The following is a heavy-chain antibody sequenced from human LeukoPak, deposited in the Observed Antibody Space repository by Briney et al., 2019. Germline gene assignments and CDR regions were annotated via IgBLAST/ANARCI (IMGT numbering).Heavy chain of an antibody. CDR1: GFTSSSHW. V-gene: IGHV3-7*01. CDR2: IKPDGSEE. CDR3: AGGLLGCSGGSCYPTDY. Sequence: PGGSLRLSCAASGFTSSSHWMSWVRQAPGKGLEWVANIKPDGSEENYVDSVKGRFTISRDNAKNSLYLQMNSLRAEDTAVYYCAGGLLGCSGGSCYPTDYWGQGTLVTVSS. J-gene: IGHJ4*02. D-gene: IGHD2-15*01.